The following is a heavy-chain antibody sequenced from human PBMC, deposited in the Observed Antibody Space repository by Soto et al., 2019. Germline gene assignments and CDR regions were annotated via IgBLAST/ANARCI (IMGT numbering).Heavy chain of an antibody. V-gene: IGHV3-74*01. J-gene: IGHJ3*01. CDR2: INSGGSTT. CDR3: ARSHYFDSGTYACDV. Sequence: EVHLVESGGGLVQPGGSLRLSCEASGFTFSTNWMHWVGQAPGKGRVWVSRINSGGSTTTYADSVKGRFTISRDNAKNTLYLQMNSLRDEDTAVYFCARSHYFDSGTYACDVWGQGTLVTVSS. D-gene: IGHD3-10*01. CDR1: GFTFSTNW.